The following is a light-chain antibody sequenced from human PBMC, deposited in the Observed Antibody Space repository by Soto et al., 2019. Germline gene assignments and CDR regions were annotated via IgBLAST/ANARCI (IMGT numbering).Light chain of an antibody. J-gene: IGKJ5*01. CDR1: QGISSD. CDR3: QHLNLYPIT. CDR2: GAS. Sequence: DIQLTQSPSFLSASVGDRVTITCRASQGISSDLAWYQQKPGKAPNLLIYGASNLQTGVPSRFSGSGSGTEFTLTISSLQPEDFATYYCQHLNLYPITFGHGTRLEIK. V-gene: IGKV1-9*01.